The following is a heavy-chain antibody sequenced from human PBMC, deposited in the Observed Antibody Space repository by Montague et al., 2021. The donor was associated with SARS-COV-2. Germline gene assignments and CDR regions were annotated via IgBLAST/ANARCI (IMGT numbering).Heavy chain of an antibody. Sequence: SETLSLTCAVYGGSFSGYHWSWIRQPPGKGLEWIGEINHSGSTNYNPSLKSRVTISVDTSKNQFSLKLSSVTAADTAVYYCARGGRQWLVIDPRYYFDYWGQGTLVPVSS. D-gene: IGHD6-19*01. CDR2: INHSGST. V-gene: IGHV4-34*01. J-gene: IGHJ4*01. CDR3: ARGGRQWLVIDPRYYFDY. CDR1: GGSFSGYH.